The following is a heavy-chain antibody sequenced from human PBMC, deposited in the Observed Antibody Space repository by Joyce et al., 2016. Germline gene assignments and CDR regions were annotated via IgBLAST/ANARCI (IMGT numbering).Heavy chain of an antibody. CDR1: GYTSTKTI. CDR3: AKETYSPIDPNWFDP. V-gene: IGHV1-3*01. CDR2: IIVDNGDT. D-gene: IGHD2-15*01. J-gene: IGHJ5*02. Sequence: VQLVQSGAEVMKPGASVTISCKASGYTSTKTIIHWGRQAPGQSLEWMGWIIVDNGDTKYSQNSQGRVTFSRDTFANIVYMDLTSLRSQDTAVYYCAKETYSPIDPNWFDPWGQGTLVTVSS.